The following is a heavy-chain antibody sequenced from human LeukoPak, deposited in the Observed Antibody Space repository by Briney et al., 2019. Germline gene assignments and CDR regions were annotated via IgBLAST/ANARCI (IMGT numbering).Heavy chain of an antibody. V-gene: IGHV1-2*02. Sequence: ASVKVSCKASGYTFTGYYIHWLRQAPGQGLEWMGWINPNSGGTNYAQKFQGRVTMTRDTSISTVYMELSSPRSDDTALYYCARGSNWNYAWFDPWGQGTLVTVSS. CDR2: INPNSGGT. CDR1: GYTFTGYY. CDR3: ARGSNWNYAWFDP. D-gene: IGHD1-7*01. J-gene: IGHJ5*02.